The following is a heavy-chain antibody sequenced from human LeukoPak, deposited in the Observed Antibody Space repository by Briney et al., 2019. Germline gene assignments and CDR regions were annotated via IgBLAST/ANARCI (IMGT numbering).Heavy chain of an antibody. CDR1: GFTFRTYW. CDR2: ITSDGIGT. D-gene: IGHD2-21*02. Sequence: GGSLRLSCAASGFTFRTYWMHWVRQAPGKGLVWVSRITSDGIGTSYADSVKGRFTISRGNAKNTLYLQMNSLRAEDTAVYYCAREVTGTSYFDYWGQGTLVTVSS. J-gene: IGHJ4*02. CDR3: AREVTGTSYFDY. V-gene: IGHV3-74*01.